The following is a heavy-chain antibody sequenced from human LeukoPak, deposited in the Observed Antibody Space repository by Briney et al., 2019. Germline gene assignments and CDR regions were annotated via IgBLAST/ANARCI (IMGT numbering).Heavy chain of an antibody. CDR2: ISGSGGST. J-gene: IGHJ5*02. CDR1: GFTFSSYA. D-gene: IGHD6-13*01. V-gene: IGHV3-23*01. Sequence: GGSLRLSCAASGFTFSSYAMSWVRQAPGKGLEWVSAISGSGGSTYYADSVKGRFTISRDNSKNTLYLQMNSLRAEDTAVYYCAKVREGDTSRVYSSSWTYNNWFDPWGQGTLVTVSS. CDR3: AKVREGDTSRVYSSSWTYNNWFDP.